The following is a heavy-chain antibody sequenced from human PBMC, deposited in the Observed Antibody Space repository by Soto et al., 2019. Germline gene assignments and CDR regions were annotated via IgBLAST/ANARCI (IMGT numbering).Heavy chain of an antibody. CDR1: GGSISRYY. Sequence: SETLSLTCTVSGGSISRYYWSWIRQPPGKGLEWIGYIYYSGSTNYNPSLKSRVTISVDTSKNQFSLKLSSVTAADTAVYYCARRHGSCFDYWGQGTLVTVSS. CDR3: ARRHGSCFDY. V-gene: IGHV4-59*08. J-gene: IGHJ4*02. CDR2: IYYSGST.